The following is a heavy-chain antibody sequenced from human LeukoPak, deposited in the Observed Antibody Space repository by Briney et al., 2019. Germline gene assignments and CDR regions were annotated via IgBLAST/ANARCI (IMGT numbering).Heavy chain of an antibody. J-gene: IGHJ6*02. Sequence: PGGSLRLSCAASGFTFSSYSMNWVRQAPGKGLEWVSSISSSSSYIYYADSEKGRFTISRDNAKNSLYLQMNSLRAEDTAVYYCARDPIKTGTPGYYGMDVWGQGTTVTVSS. CDR2: ISSSSSYI. D-gene: IGHD1-1*01. CDR3: ARDPIKTGTPGYYGMDV. CDR1: GFTFSSYS. V-gene: IGHV3-21*01.